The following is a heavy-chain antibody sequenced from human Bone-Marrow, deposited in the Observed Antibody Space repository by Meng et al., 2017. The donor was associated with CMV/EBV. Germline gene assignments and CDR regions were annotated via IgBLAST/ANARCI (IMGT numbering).Heavy chain of an antibody. CDR3: YSSGYFDY. Sequence: SETLSLTCTVSTYSISSGYYWGWIRQPPGTGLEWLGTTYHSGISFFNPSLKSRLTMSVDTSKNQFSLRLSSVTAADTAVYYCYSSGYFDYGGQGTLVTVSS. V-gene: IGHV4-38-2*02. CDR1: TYSISSGYY. CDR2: TYHSGIS. D-gene: IGHD3-22*01. J-gene: IGHJ4*02.